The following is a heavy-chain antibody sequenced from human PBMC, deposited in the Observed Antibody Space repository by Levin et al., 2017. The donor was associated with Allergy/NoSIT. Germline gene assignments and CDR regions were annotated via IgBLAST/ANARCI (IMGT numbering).Heavy chain of an antibody. V-gene: IGHV3-72*01. J-gene: IGHJ4*02. CDR2: IRNKDHNYAT. CDR3: DRERGGRPYNFDL. Sequence: GGSLRLSCAVSGFIFSDYYMDWVRQAPGKGLEWVGRIRNKDHNYATKYAASVKGRFTISGDDSKNSLFLQMNSLETEDTDVDYCDRERGGRPYNFDLWGQGTLVTVSS. D-gene: IGHD4-11*01. CDR1: GFIFSDYY.